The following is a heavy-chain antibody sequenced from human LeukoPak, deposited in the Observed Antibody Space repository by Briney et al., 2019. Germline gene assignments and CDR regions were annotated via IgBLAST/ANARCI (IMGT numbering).Heavy chain of an antibody. D-gene: IGHD3-3*01. CDR2: IYTSGST. V-gene: IGHV4-61*02. CDR3: ARDSDFWNGYPHYFDY. J-gene: IGHJ4*02. Sequence: SQTLSLTCTVSGGSISSGSYYWSWIRQPAGKGLEWIGRIYTSGSTNYNPSLKSRVTISVDTSKNQFSLKLSSVTAADTAVYYCARDSDFWNGYPHYFDYWGQGTLVTVSS. CDR1: GGSISSGSYY.